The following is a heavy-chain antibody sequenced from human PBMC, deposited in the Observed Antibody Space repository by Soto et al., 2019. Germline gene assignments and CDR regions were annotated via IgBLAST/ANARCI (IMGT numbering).Heavy chain of an antibody. Sequence: QITLKESGPTLVKPTQTLTLTCTFSGFSLSTSGVGVGWIRQPPGKALEWLALIYWDDDKRYSPSLKSRLTITKDTSKNQVVLTMTNMDPVDTATYYCAHLPLLLWFGETRRGEGEGGTYYFDYWGQGTLVTVSS. J-gene: IGHJ4*02. CDR1: GFSLSTSGVG. CDR2: IYWDDDK. V-gene: IGHV2-5*02. D-gene: IGHD3-10*01. CDR3: AHLPLLLWFGETRRGEGEGGTYYFDY.